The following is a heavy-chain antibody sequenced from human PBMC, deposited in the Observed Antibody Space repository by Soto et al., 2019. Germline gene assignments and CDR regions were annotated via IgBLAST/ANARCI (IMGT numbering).Heavy chain of an antibody. J-gene: IGHJ4*01. D-gene: IGHD3-10*01. Sequence: SETLSLTCAVSGGSITSKWWSWVRQPPGKWLEWIGEIHHSGNTNYNPSLKSRITISVAKSKNQFSLEMMSVPAADKAVYYCSMNPRGFSDKNLPFDYCGHGTLVTVS. CDR1: GGSITSKW. CDR2: IHHSGNT. CDR3: SMNPRGFSDKNLPFDY. V-gene: IGHV4-4*02.